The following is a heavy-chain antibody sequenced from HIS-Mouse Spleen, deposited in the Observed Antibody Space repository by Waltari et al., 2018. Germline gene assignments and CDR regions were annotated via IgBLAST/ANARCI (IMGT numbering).Heavy chain of an antibody. CDR3: ARHEGQQLVTSLFDY. CDR1: GGSISSRSYY. Sequence: QLQLQESGPGLVKPSETLSLTCTVYGGSISSRSYYWGWIRQPPGKGLEWIGSIYYSGSTYYNPSLKSRVTISVDTSKNQFSLKLSSVTAADTAVYYCARHEGQQLVTSLFDYWGQGTLVTVSS. J-gene: IGHJ4*02. D-gene: IGHD6-13*01. CDR2: IYYSGST. V-gene: IGHV4-39*01.